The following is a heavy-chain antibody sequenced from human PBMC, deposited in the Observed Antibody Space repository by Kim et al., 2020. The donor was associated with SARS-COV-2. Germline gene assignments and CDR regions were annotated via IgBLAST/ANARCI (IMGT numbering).Heavy chain of an antibody. J-gene: IGHJ4*02. CDR1: GFTFSSYS. CDR3: ARGSAAGTEFDY. Sequence: GGSLRLSCAASGFTFSSYSMNWVRQAPGKGLEWVSSISSSSSYIYYADSVKARFTISRDNAKNSLYLQMNSLRAEDTAVYYCARGSAAGTEFDYWGQGTLVTVSS. V-gene: IGHV3-21*01. CDR2: ISSSSSYI. D-gene: IGHD6-13*01.